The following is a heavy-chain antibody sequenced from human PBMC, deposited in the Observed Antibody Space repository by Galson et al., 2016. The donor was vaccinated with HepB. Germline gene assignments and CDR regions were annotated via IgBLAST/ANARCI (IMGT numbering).Heavy chain of an antibody. V-gene: IGHV1-2*02. D-gene: IGHD3-10*01. Sequence: KVSCKASGYTFTGYYMHRVRQAPGQGLEWMGWINPNSGGTNYAQKFQGRVTMTRDTSIGTAYMELSRLRSDDTAVYYCIKWFGELLRPADFDYWGQGTLVTVSS. CDR3: IKWFGELLRPADFDY. CDR1: GYTFTGYY. CDR2: INPNSGGT. J-gene: IGHJ4*02.